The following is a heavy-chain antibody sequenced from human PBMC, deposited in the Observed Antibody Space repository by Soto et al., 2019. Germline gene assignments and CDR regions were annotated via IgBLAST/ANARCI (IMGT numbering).Heavy chain of an antibody. CDR3: ARAPRPGNTVRYFAY. V-gene: IGHV4-4*02. D-gene: IGHD4-17*01. CDR1: GVSISSSNW. CDR2: IHHRGST. J-gene: IGHJ4*02. Sequence: HVQLQESCPGLVKPSETLSLTCAVSGVSISSSNWWSWVRQPPEKALKWDGDIHHRGSTNYNPSLKSRVIMSVDKSENQFSLKLTSVTAADTAVYYGARAPRPGNTVRYFAYWGQGTLVIVSS.